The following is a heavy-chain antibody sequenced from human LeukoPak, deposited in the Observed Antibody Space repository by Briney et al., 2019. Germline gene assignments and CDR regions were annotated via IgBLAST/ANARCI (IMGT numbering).Heavy chain of an antibody. V-gene: IGHV3-21*01. CDR2: ISSSSSYP. CDR1: GFTFSSYS. Sequence: GGSLRLSCAASGFTFSSYSMNWVRQAPGKGLEWVSSISSSSSYPYYADSVKGRFTISRDNAKNSLYLQMNSLRSEDTAVYYCARDRGSSWYDNWGQGTLVTVSS. CDR3: ARDRGSSWYDN. D-gene: IGHD6-13*01. J-gene: IGHJ5*02.